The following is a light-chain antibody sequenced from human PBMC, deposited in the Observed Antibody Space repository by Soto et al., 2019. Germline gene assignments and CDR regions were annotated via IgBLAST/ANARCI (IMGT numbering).Light chain of an antibody. V-gene: IGKV1-27*01. Sequence: DIQMTQSPTSLSASVGDRVTITCRAIQDIRNFVAWYQQKPGKDPKLLIYAASTLQSGVPSRFSGSGSGTDFTLTINSLQPEDVATYSCQKYSSVPVFGPGTKVEIK. CDR1: QDIRNF. CDR2: AAS. J-gene: IGKJ3*01. CDR3: QKYSSVPV.